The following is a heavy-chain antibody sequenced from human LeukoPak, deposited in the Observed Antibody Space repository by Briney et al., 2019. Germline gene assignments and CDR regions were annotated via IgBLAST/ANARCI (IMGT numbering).Heavy chain of an antibody. CDR1: GFSFSDYY. D-gene: IGHD3-22*01. Sequence: PGGCLTLSCAASGFSFSDYYMDWVRQAPGTELGWAGRSRKKANSYTTVYAAAVKGRFSVSRDDLKDLVYLQMKSLDTEDTADYFCARTSEDISGHSNFDSWGQGTLVTVSS. CDR2: SRKKANSYTT. V-gene: IGHV3-72*01. J-gene: IGHJ4*02. CDR3: ARTSEDISGHSNFDS.